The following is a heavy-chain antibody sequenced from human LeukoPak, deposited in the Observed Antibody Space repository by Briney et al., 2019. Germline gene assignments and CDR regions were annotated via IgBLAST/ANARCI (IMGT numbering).Heavy chain of an antibody. D-gene: IGHD6-19*01. CDR3: VRTIAVAGPYFFDY. Sequence: GVSLRLSCSASGFTFSSYGMHWVRQAPGKGLEYVSGISSNGGSRYYADSVKGRYTISRDSSKNTLYLQMSSLRGDDTAVYYCVRTIAVAGPYFFDYWGQGTLVTVCS. V-gene: IGHV3-64D*09. J-gene: IGHJ4*02. CDR2: ISSNGGSR. CDR1: GFTFSSYG.